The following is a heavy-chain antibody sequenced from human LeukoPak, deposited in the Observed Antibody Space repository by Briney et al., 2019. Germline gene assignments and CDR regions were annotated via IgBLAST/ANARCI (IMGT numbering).Heavy chain of an antibody. J-gene: IGHJ4*02. V-gene: IGHV4-34*01. D-gene: IGHD3-9*01. Sequence: PSETLSLTCAVYGGSFSGYYWSWIRQPPGKGLEWIGEINHSGSTNYNPSLKSRVTISVDTSKNQFSLRLSSVTAADTAVYYCARGKPSYDILTGYYRRKIEYYFDYWGQGTLVTVSS. CDR2: INHSGST. CDR1: GGSFSGYY. CDR3: ARGKPSYDILTGYYRRKIEYYFDY.